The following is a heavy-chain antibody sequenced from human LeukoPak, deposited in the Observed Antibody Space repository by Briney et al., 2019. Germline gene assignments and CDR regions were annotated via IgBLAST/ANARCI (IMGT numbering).Heavy chain of an antibody. J-gene: IGHJ5*02. CDR1: GYSFTNYA. D-gene: IGHD6-19*01. Sequence: ASVKVSCKASGYSFTNYAMNWVRQAPGQGLVWMGWINPTSFGTKYEQKFQGRVTMTRDTSISTDYMELSDLRSDDTAVYYCARFRGSGWYSFDLWGQGTLVTVSS. V-gene: IGHV1-2*02. CDR2: INPTSFGT. CDR3: ARFRGSGWYSFDL.